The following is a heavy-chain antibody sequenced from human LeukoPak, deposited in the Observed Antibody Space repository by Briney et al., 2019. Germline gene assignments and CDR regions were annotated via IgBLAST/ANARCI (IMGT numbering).Heavy chain of an antibody. J-gene: IGHJ4*02. Sequence: PGGSLRLSCAASGFTFNTYTMNWVRQAPGKGLEWVSAISGRGDGTYYADFVKGRFTISRDNSKNTLFLQMNSLRVEDTATYYCAKGTERYREVSSFDSWGRGTLVAVPS. D-gene: IGHD3-10*01. V-gene: IGHV3-23*01. CDR1: GFTFNTYT. CDR2: ISGRGDGT. CDR3: AKGTERYREVSSFDS.